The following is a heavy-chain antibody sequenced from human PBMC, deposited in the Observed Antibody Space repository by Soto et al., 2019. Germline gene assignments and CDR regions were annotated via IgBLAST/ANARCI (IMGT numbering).Heavy chain of an antibody. D-gene: IGHD2-15*01. J-gene: IGHJ5*01. CDR2: INPNNWDT. CDR3: GSPRSGPSTNVAA. Sequence: QVQLVQSGAEVKKPGASVKVSCKASVFSVDTTYCIHWVRRAPGQGLEWVGAINPNNWDTNYAQEFKGKVTMTRDTSISTASKEVSSLTSDDTAMYYCGSPRSGPSTNVAAWGHGTVVTVSS. V-gene: IGHV1-2*02. CDR1: VFSVDTTYC.